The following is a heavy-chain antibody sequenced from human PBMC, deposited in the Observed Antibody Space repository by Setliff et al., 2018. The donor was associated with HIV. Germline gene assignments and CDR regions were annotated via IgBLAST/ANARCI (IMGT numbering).Heavy chain of an antibody. J-gene: IGHJ4*02. CDR3: AIDVPTPLSQVDY. Sequence: GGSLRLSCAASGFTFSSYGMHWVRQAPGKGLEWVAVIWYDGSNKYYADSVKGRFTISRDNSKNTLHLQMNSLRAEDTAVYYCAIDVPTPLSQVDYWGQGTLVTVSS. CDR2: IWYDGSNK. V-gene: IGHV3-33*01. D-gene: IGHD4-4*01. CDR1: GFTFSSYG.